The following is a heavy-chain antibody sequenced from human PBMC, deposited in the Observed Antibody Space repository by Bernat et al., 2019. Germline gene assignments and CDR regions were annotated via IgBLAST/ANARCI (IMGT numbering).Heavy chain of an antibody. Sequence: QVQLQESGPGLVKPSQTLSLTCTVSGGSISSAAYYWSWIRQHPGKGLEWIAYICYSGTTYYNPSLKSRVSISLDTARNQFSLQLDSVTAADTAVYYCARKRDDGDYHFDYWGQGTLVTVSS. J-gene: IGHJ4*02. V-gene: IGHV4-31*03. CDR3: ARKRDDGDYHFDY. D-gene: IGHD4-17*01. CDR2: ICYSGTT. CDR1: GGSISSAAYY.